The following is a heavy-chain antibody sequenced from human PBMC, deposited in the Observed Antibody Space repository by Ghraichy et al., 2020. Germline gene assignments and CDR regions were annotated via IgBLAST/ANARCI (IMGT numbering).Heavy chain of an antibody. J-gene: IGHJ4*02. Sequence: GGSLRLSCAASGFSFSNFAMTRVRQAPGKGLEWVSTITGRSDTTYYADSVKGRFTISRDNSRSTLYVQMSSLRADDTAIYYCVKDWGNYGSGSYDYFDYWGQGTLVTVSS. CDR2: ITGRSDTT. CDR3: VKDWGNYGSGSYDYFDY. D-gene: IGHD3-10*01. V-gene: IGHV3-23*01. CDR1: GFSFSNFA.